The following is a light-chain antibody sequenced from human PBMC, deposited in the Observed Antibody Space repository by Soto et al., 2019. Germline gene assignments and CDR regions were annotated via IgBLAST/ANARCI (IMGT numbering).Light chain of an antibody. CDR1: SSDVGGYDY. CDR2: DDN. Sequence: QSVLTQPASVSGSPGQSITISCTGSSSDVGGYDYVSWYQQHPGAAPRLLICDDNKRPSGIPDRFSGSKYGTSATLDITGLQTGDEADYYCGTWDTSLSAGVFGGGTKLTVL. V-gene: IGLV1-51*01. CDR3: GTWDTSLSAGV. J-gene: IGLJ3*02.